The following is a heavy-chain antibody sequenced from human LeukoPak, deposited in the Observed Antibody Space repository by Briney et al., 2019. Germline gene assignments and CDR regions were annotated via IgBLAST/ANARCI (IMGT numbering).Heavy chain of an antibody. Sequence: SETLSLTCAVYGVSFSGYYWSWIRQPPGKGLEWIGDINHSGSTNYNPSLKSRVIISVDTSKYQFSLKLSSVTAADMAVYYCAIRPNCSGGSCNWFDPWGQGTLGTVSS. CDR3: AIRPNCSGGSCNWFDP. CDR1: GVSFSGYY. CDR2: INHSGST. D-gene: IGHD2-15*01. J-gene: IGHJ5*02. V-gene: IGHV4-34*01.